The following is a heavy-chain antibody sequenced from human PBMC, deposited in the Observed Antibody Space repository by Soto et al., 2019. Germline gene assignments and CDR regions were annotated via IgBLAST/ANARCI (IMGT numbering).Heavy chain of an antibody. CDR2: IYTSGST. V-gene: IGHV4-4*07. D-gene: IGHD3-16*01. CDR3: ARIPVDTYMIYWSDP. J-gene: IGHJ5*02. Sequence: SETLSLTCTVSGGSISSYYWSWIRQPAGKGLEWIGRIYTSGSTNYNPSLKSRVTMSVDTSKNQFSLKLSSVTAADTAVYYCARIPVDTYMIYWSDPWGQGTQVTVSS. CDR1: GGSISSYY.